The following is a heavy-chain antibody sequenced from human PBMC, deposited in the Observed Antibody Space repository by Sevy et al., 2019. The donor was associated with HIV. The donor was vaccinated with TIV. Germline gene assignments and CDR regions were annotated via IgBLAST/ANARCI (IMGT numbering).Heavy chain of an antibody. CDR3: AKNTASAGTGGFDY. CDR1: GFTVSSNY. J-gene: IGHJ4*02. CDR2: IYAGGST. V-gene: IGHV3-53*05. Sequence: GGSLRLSCAASGFTVSSNYMSWVRQAPGKGLEWVSVIYAGGSTYYADSVKGRFTISRDNSKNTLFLQMNSLRTEDTAIYYCAKNTASAGTGGFDYWGQGALVTVSS. D-gene: IGHD6-19*01.